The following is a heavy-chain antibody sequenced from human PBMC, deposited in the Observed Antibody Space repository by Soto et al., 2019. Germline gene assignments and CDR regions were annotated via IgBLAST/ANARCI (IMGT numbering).Heavy chain of an antibody. D-gene: IGHD3-10*01. CDR3: ARSPSRGFGGDY. J-gene: IGHJ4*02. V-gene: IGHV4-31*03. CDR2: IYYSGST. Sequence: SETLSLTCTVPGGSISSGGYYWSWIRQLPGKGLEWIGYIYYSGSTYYNPSLKSRVTISVDTSKNQFSLKLNSVTAADTAVYYCARSPSRGFGGDYWGQGTLVTVSS. CDR1: GGSISSGGYY.